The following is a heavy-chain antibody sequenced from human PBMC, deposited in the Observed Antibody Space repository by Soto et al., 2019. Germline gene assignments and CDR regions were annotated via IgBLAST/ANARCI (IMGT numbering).Heavy chain of an antibody. V-gene: IGHV1-3*04. CDR2: ISSGSGNT. CDR3: ARVPPWESTAGDYYVQHYDS. D-gene: IGHD3-10*01. Sequence: GSVKVSCKCCGFTFTYYAMHWLRQAPGQKPQGKGWISSGSGNTKKSQDYQGRVTFTRYTYTTTASLQLSSLRSEDTAGYYCARVPPWESTAGDYYVQHYDSWGQGTPVTVSS. CDR1: GFTFTYYA. J-gene: IGHJ5*01.